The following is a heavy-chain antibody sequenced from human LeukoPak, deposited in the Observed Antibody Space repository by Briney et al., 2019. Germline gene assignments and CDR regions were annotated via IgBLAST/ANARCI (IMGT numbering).Heavy chain of an antibody. D-gene: IGHD6-13*01. J-gene: IGHJ5*02. CDR2: IGGSGGTI. CDR1: TSASTFIFSGYS. CDR3: ASRLACGGTWYCFNP. V-gene: IGHV3-23*01. Sequence: GGSLRLSCAASTSASTFIFSGYSMSWVRQAPGRGLEWVSVIGGSGGTIHYADSVKGRFTISRDNSKNTLYLQMNSLRVEDTAVYYCASRLACGGTWYCFNPWGQGTLVTVSS.